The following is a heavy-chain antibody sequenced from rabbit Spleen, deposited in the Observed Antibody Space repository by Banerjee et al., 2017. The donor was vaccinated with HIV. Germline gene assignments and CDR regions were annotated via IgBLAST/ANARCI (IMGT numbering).Heavy chain of an antibody. CDR1: GFSFDGTYW. J-gene: IGHJ4*01. V-gene: IGHV1S43*01. D-gene: IGHD1-1*01. CDR2: IWTGDGST. CDR3: VRARPYPFVL. Sequence: QQQLVESGGGLVKPGASLTLTCKASGFSFDGTYWICWIRQAPGKGLEWIACIWTGDGSTYYATWVNGRFTISSHDAQNTLYLQLRSLTAADTATYFCVRARPYPFVLWGPGTLVTVS.